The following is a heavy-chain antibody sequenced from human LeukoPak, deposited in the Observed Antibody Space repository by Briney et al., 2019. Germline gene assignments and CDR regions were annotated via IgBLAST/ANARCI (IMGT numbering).Heavy chain of an antibody. CDR1: GFTFSSYS. CDR2: ISSSSSYI. Sequence: GGSLRLSCAASGFTFSSYSMNWVRQAPGKGLEWVSSISSSSSYIYYADSVKGRFTISRDNAKNSLYLQMNSLRAEDTAVYYCARGQGRDSSGYFDYWGQGTLVTVSS. CDR3: ARGQGRDSSGYFDY. V-gene: IGHV3-21*01. D-gene: IGHD3-22*01. J-gene: IGHJ4*02.